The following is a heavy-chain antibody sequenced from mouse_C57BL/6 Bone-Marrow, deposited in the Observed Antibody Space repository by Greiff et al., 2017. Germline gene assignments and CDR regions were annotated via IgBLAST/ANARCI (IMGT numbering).Heavy chain of an antibody. J-gene: IGHJ3*01. Sequence: QVQLQQPGAELVRPGTSVKLSCKASGYTFTSYWMHWVKQRPGQGLEWIGVIDPSDSYTNYNQKFKGKAKLTVDTSSSTAYMQLSSLTSEDAAVYYCARDYYGSSLWFAYWGQGTLVTVSA. CDR1: GYTFTSYW. V-gene: IGHV1-59*01. CDR2: IDPSDSYT. D-gene: IGHD1-1*01. CDR3: ARDYYGSSLWFAY.